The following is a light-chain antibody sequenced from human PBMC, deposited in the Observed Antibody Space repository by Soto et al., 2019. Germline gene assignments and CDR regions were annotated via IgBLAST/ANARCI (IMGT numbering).Light chain of an antibody. V-gene: IGKV1-5*01. CDR1: QHIYSW. CDR2: DAS. CDR3: QQYSSFPLT. J-gene: IGKJ4*01. Sequence: DIQMTQSPSTLSASVGDKVTITCRASQHIYSWLAWYQQKPGKAPKLLIYDASSLQSGVPSRFSGSESGTEFTLTISSLRADDFAIYFCQQYSSFPLTFGGGTNVEIK.